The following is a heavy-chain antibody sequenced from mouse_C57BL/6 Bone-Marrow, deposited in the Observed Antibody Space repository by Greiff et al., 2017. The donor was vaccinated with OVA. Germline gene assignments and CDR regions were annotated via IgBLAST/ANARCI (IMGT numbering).Heavy chain of an antibody. J-gene: IGHJ1*03. V-gene: IGHV1-15*01. D-gene: IGHD4-1*01. CDR1: GYTFTDYE. Sequence: VQLQQSGAELVRPGASVTLSCKASGYTFTDYEMHWVKQTPVHGLEWIGAIDPETGGTAYNQKFKGKAILTADKSSSTAYMELRSLTSEDSAVYYCTRKLTGRGYFDVWGTGTTVTVSS. CDR3: TRKLTGRGYFDV. CDR2: IDPETGGT.